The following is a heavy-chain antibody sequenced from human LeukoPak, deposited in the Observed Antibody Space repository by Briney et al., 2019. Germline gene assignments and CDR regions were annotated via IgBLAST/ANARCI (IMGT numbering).Heavy chain of an antibody. CDR1: GFTFSSYS. CDR3: ARDRNDFWSGYYELFDY. Sequence: PGGSLRLSCAASGFTFSSYSMNWVRQAPGKGLEWVSSISSSSSYIYYADPVKGRFTISRDNAKNSLYLQMNSLRAEDTAVYYCARDRNDFWSGYYELFDYWGQGTLVTVSS. D-gene: IGHD3-3*01. CDR2: ISSSSSYI. J-gene: IGHJ4*02. V-gene: IGHV3-21*01.